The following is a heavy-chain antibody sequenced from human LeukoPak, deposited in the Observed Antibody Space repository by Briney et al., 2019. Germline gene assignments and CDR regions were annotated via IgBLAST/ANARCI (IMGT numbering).Heavy chain of an antibody. CDR1: GFTFSSYW. J-gene: IGHJ4*02. V-gene: IGHV3-7*01. CDR3: ASIPTTGKPGIAAAGTGGY. CDR2: IKQDGSEK. D-gene: IGHD6-13*01. Sequence: GGSLRLSCAASGFTFSSYWMSWVRQAPGKGLEWVANIKQDGSEKYYVDSVKGRFTTSRDNAKNSLYLQMNSLRAEDTAVYYCASIPTTGKPGIAAAGTGGYWGQGTLVTVSS.